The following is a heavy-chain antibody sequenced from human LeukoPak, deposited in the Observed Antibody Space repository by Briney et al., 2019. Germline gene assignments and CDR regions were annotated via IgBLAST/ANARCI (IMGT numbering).Heavy chain of an antibody. CDR2: INHSGST. CDR3: ARLYCSSTSCYLNWFNP. Sequence: PSETLSLTCTVSGGSISSYYWSWIRQPPGKGLEWIGEINHSGSTNYNPSLKSRVTISVDTSKNQFSLKLSSVTAADTAVYYCARLYCSSTSCYLNWFNPWGQGTLVTVSS. V-gene: IGHV4-34*01. CDR1: GGSISSYY. D-gene: IGHD2-2*01. J-gene: IGHJ5*02.